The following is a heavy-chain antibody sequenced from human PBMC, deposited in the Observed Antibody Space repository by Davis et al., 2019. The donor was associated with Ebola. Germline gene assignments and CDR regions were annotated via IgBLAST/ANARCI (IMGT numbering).Heavy chain of an antibody. CDR2: ISSSGSTI. CDR1: GFTFSDYY. Sequence: GGSLRLSCAASGFTFSDYYMRWIRQAPGKGLEWVSYISSSGSTIYYADSVKGRFTISRDNAKTSRYLQMNSLRAEDTALNYCAKDIQGKVPGYYFDYWGQGTLVTVSS. J-gene: IGHJ4*01. V-gene: IGHV3-11*01. CDR3: AKDIQGKVPGYYFDY. D-gene: IGHD2-21*01.